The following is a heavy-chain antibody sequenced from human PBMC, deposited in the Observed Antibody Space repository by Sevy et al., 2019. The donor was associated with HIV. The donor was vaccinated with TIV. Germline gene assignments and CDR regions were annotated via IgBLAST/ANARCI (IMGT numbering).Heavy chain of an antibody. D-gene: IGHD3-10*01. J-gene: IGHJ4*02. Sequence: GGSLRLSCAASGFTFSSYGMHWVRQAPGKGLEWVAVIWYDGSNKNYADSVKGRFTISRDNSKNTLYLQMNSLRAGDTAVYYCARDRDPGPLLDWGQGTLVTVSS. CDR1: GFTFSSYG. V-gene: IGHV3-33*01. CDR3: ARDRDPGPLLD. CDR2: IWYDGSNK.